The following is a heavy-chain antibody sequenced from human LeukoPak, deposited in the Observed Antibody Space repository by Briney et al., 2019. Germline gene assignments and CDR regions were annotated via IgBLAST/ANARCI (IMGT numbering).Heavy chain of an antibody. Sequence: PGGSLRLSCAASGFIVSTNYMSWVRQAPGKGLEWVSLIYSGGNTNYADSVKGRFTFFSDNSNNTLFLQMNSLRVEDTAVYYCARGEYGSGWYRDWGQGTLVTVSS. J-gene: IGHJ4*02. CDR2: IYSGGNT. CDR3: ARGEYGSGWYRD. D-gene: IGHD6-19*01. CDR1: GFIVSTNY. V-gene: IGHV3-53*01.